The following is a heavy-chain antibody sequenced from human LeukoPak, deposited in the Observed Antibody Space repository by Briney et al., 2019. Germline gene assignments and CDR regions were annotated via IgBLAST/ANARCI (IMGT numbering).Heavy chain of an antibody. D-gene: IGHD5-18*01. CDR3: ARDQGLTAPPPYGLDV. CDR2: ISGYNGNT. J-gene: IGHJ6*02. Sequence: ASVKVSCKASGYTFISYGISWVRQAPGQGLEWMGWISGYNGNTKYAKKVQGRVTMTTDTSTSTAYMELSSLRSEETAVYYCARDQGLTAPPPYGLDVWGQGTTVIVSS. V-gene: IGHV1-18*01. CDR1: GYTFISYG.